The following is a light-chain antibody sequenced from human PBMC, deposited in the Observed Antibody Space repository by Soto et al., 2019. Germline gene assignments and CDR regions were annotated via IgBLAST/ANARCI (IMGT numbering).Light chain of an antibody. J-gene: IGKJ1*01. CDR1: QSVSSDN. Sequence: IVLTQSPGTLSLSPGERATLSCRASQSVSSDNLAWYQQRPGQAPRVLIYGTSSRANGIPDRFSGSGYGKDFTLTISRLEPEDFAVYYCQHFSTSPPWTFGQGTKVDIK. CDR3: QHFSTSPPWT. CDR2: GTS. V-gene: IGKV3-20*01.